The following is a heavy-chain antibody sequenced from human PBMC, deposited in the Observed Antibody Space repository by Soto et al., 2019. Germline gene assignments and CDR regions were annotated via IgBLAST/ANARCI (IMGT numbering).Heavy chain of an antibody. Sequence: GGSLRLSCAASGFTFSSYWMSWVRQAPGKGLEWVANIKQDGSEKYYVDSVKGPFTISRDNAKNSLYLQMNSLRAEDTAVYYCARFTLGIFEDYYYGMDVWGQGTTVTVSS. CDR1: GFTFSSYW. CDR2: IKQDGSEK. V-gene: IGHV3-7*05. CDR3: ARFTLGIFEDYYYGMDV. J-gene: IGHJ6*02. D-gene: IGHD7-27*01.